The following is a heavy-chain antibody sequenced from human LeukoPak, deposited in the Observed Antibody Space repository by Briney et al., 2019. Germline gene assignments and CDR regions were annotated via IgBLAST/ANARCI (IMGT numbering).Heavy chain of an antibody. CDR3: ARDSITIFGVVITFDY. CDR1: GGSIRSYY. CDR2: IYTSGST. V-gene: IGHV4-4*07. D-gene: IGHD3-3*01. Sequence: SETLSLTCTVSGGSIRSYYWSWIRQPAGKGLEWIGRIYTSGSTNYNPSLKSRVTMSVDTSKNQFSLKLSSVTAADTAVYYCARDSITIFGVVITFDYWGQGTLVTVSS. J-gene: IGHJ4*02.